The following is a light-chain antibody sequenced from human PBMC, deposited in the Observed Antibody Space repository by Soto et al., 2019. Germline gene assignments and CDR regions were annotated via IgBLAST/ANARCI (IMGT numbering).Light chain of an antibody. CDR2: AAS. Sequence: IQMTHSPSSLSASVGDRFPIRCRPGQSIVTYLNWYLQKPGKAPKLLIYAASNLQSGVPSRFSGSGSGTDFTLTISSLKPEDFATYFCQQSYSTPPSTFGQGTKVDIK. CDR1: QSIVTY. CDR3: QQSYSTPPST. J-gene: IGKJ1*01. V-gene: IGKV1-39*01.